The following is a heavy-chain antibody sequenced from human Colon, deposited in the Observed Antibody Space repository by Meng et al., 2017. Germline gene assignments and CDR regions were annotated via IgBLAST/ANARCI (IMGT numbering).Heavy chain of an antibody. CDR2: VHHSGGT. V-gene: IGHV4-4*02. CDR3: GRNGAYSIDP. Sequence: QVQLQESGPGLVKPSGTLSLTCAVSGASISSTCWWSWVRQPPGKGLEWIGEVHHSGGTNYNPSLKSRVTISVDESNNQYSLSLTSVTAADTAIYYCGRNGAYSIDPWGRGTLVTVSS. D-gene: IGHD2-15*01. CDR1: GASISSTCW. J-gene: IGHJ5*02.